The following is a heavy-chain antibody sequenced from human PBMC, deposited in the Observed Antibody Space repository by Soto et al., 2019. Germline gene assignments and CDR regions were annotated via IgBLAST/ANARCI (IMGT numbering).Heavy chain of an antibody. Sequence: PGGSLRLSCAASGFTFSNAWMNWVRQAPGRGLEWVGRIKSKTDGGTTDYAAPVKGRFTISRDDSKNTLYLQMNSLKTEDTAVYYCTTSKHDYSNYPHYYYYYGMDVWGQGTTVTVS. CDR1: GFTFSNAW. CDR2: IKSKTDGGTT. D-gene: IGHD4-4*01. CDR3: TTSKHDYSNYPHYYYYYGMDV. J-gene: IGHJ6*02. V-gene: IGHV3-15*07.